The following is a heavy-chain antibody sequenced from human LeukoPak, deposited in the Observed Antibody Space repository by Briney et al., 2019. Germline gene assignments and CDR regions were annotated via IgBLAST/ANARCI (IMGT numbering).Heavy chain of an antibody. V-gene: IGHV1-69*13. J-gene: IGHJ4*02. D-gene: IGHD4-17*01. CDR3: ARSGVTMSFGTFDY. CDR2: IIPIFGTA. CDR1: GGTFSSYA. Sequence: ASVKVSCKASGGTFSSYAISWVRQAPGQGLEWMGGIIPIFGTANYAQKFQGRVTITADESTNTAYMELSSLRSEDTAVYYCARSGVTMSFGTFDYWGQGTLVTVSS.